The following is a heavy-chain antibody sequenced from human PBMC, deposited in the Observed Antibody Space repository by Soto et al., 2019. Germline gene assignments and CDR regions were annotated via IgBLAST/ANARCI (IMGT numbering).Heavy chain of an antibody. D-gene: IGHD3-22*01. CDR3: ARSRRYYDSSCYYPPPLLDAFDI. J-gene: IGHJ3*02. V-gene: IGHV1-18*01. CDR1: GYTFTSYG. Sequence: ASVKVSCKASGYTFTSYGISWVRQAPGQGLEWMGWISAYNGNTNYAQKLQGRVTMTTDTSTSTAYMELRSLRSDDTAVYYCARSRRYYDSSCYYPPPLLDAFDIWGQGTMVTVSS. CDR2: ISAYNGNT.